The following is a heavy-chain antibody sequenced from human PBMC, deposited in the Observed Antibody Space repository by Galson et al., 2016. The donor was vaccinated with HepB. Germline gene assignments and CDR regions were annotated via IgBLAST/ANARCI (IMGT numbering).Heavy chain of an antibody. CDR1: GYTFNTYN. D-gene: IGHD1-14*01. CDR3: ARELDHSFYFDY. CDR2: IKPSGGNT. J-gene: IGHJ4*02. V-gene: IGHV1-46*02. Sequence: SVKVSCKASGYTFNTYNMHWVRQAPGQGPEWMGIIKPSGGNTIYAQKFQDRITMTRDTSTSTAYMELISLRSEDTAVYYCARELDHSFYFDYWGQGTLLTVSP.